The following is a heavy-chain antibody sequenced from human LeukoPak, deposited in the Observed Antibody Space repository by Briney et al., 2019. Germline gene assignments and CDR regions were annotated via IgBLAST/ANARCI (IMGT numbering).Heavy chain of an antibody. CDR2: IRKKVNSYTT. V-gene: IGHV3-72*01. CDR1: GITFSDHY. J-gene: IGHJ4*02. CDR3: VGVGQLYYFDY. D-gene: IGHD1-26*01. Sequence: GGSLRLSCAASGITFSDHYMDWVRQAPGKGLEWVGRIRKKVNSYTTEYGASVKGRFTISRDDSENSVYLQMNSLKTEDTAVYYGVGVGQLYYFDYWGQGTLVTVSS.